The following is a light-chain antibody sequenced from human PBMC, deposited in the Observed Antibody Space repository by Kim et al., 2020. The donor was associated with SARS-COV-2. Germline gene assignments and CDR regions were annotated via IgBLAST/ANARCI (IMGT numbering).Light chain of an antibody. V-gene: IGLV6-57*03. Sequence: GQTITISCTRSSGSIDDNYVQWYQQRPGGVPIIVIYEDDQRPSGVYDRFSGSIDNSSNSASLTISGLKTEDEADYYCQSYNRSNVVFGGGTQLTVL. CDR1: SGSIDDNY. CDR2: EDD. J-gene: IGLJ2*01. CDR3: QSYNRSNVV.